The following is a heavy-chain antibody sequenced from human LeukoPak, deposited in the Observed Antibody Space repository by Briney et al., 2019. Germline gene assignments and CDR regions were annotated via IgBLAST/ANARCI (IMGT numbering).Heavy chain of an antibody. D-gene: IGHD3-22*01. CDR3: TSVYDTSAYYPSGVDY. CDR1: GFTFGDYA. J-gene: IGHJ4*02. Sequence: GGSLRLSCTASGFTFGDYAMSWVRQAPGKGREWVGFIRSKTYRGTAEYAASVKGRFTNSRDDSKSIAYLQTNSLKTDDTAVYYCTSVYDTSAYYPSGVDYWGQGTLVTVSS. CDR2: IRSKTYRGTA. V-gene: IGHV3-49*04.